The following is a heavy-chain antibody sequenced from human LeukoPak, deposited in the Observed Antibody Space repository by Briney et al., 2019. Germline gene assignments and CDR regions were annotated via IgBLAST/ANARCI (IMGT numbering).Heavy chain of an antibody. CDR2: ISAYNGNT. V-gene: IGHV1-18*01. CDR3: ARTYYDFWSGYYTGGYFDY. Sequence: ASVKVSCKASGYTFTSYGISWVRQAPGQGLEWMGWISAYNGNTNYAQKLQGRVTMTTDTSTSTAYMELRSLRSDDTAVYYCARTYYDFWSGYYTGGYFDYWGQGTLVTVSS. J-gene: IGHJ4*02. D-gene: IGHD3-3*01. CDR1: GYTFTSYG.